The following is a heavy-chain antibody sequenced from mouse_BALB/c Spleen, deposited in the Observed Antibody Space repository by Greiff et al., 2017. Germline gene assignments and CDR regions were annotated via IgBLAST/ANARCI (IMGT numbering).Heavy chain of an antibody. J-gene: IGHJ3*01. Sequence: DAGGGLVQPNGSLKLSCAASGFTFNTNAMNWVRQAPGKGLEWVARISSKSNNYATYYADSVKDRFTISRDDSQSMLYLQMNNLKTEDTAMYYCVSLTSWFAYWGQGTLVTVSA. V-gene: IGHV10S3*01. D-gene: IGHD4-1*01. CDR3: VSLTSWFAY. CDR2: ISSKSNNYAT. CDR1: GFTFNTNA.